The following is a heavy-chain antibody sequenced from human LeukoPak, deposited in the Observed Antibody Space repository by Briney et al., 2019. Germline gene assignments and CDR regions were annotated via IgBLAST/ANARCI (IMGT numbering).Heavy chain of an antibody. V-gene: IGHV3-11*01. J-gene: IGHJ4*02. CDR2: ISSSGSTI. CDR1: GFTFSDYY. D-gene: IGHD3-3*01. CDR3: AARFLEWLSIDY. Sequence: GGSLRLSCAASGFTFSDYYMSWIRQAPGKGLEWVSYISSSGSTIYYADSVKGRFTISRDNAKNSLYLLMNSLRAEDTAVYYCAARFLEWLSIDYWGQGTLVTVSS.